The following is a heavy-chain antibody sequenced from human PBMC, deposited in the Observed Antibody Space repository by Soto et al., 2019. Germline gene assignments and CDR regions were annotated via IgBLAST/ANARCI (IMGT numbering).Heavy chain of an antibody. CDR1: GFTFSSYW. V-gene: IGHV3-74*01. D-gene: IGHD2-15*01. Sequence: EVQLVESGGGLVQPGGSLRLYCAASGFTFSSYWMHWVRQAPGKGLVWISRINTDGSSTSYVDSVQGRFTISRDNGKNTLFLQMNSLRGEDSAVYYCARRGSGVTRGLHYWGQGTLVTVSS. CDR2: INTDGSST. J-gene: IGHJ4*02. CDR3: ARRGSGVTRGLHY.